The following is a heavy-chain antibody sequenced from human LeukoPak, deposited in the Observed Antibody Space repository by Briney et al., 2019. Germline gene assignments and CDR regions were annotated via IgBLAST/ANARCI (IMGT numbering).Heavy chain of an antibody. CDR1: GFTFSSYG. CDR3: ARGTDSSGWPFDY. Sequence: GGSLRLSCAASGFTFSSYGMHWVRQAPGKGLEWVAVIWYDGSNKYYADSVKGRFTISRDNSKNTLYLQMNSLRAEDTAVYYCARGTDSSGWPFDYWGQGTLVTVSS. V-gene: IGHV3-33*01. D-gene: IGHD6-19*01. CDR2: IWYDGSNK. J-gene: IGHJ4*02.